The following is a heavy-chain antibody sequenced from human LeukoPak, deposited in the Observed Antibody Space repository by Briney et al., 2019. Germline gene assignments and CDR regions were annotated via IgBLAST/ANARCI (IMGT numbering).Heavy chain of an antibody. CDR2: NYYSGST. CDR3: ARGFVGSSTSYACPFGF. J-gene: IGHJ4*02. V-gene: IGHV4-31*11. D-gene: IGHD2-2*01. Sequence: PSQTLSLTCAVSGGPISRGRNYWSRNPQHPGKGLEWIRYNYYSGSTYYNPSLRSRITISVDTSKNQLPLKRSFVTAADTDVYYCARGFVGSSTSYACPFGFWGQGTLVTVSS. CDR1: GGPISRGRNY.